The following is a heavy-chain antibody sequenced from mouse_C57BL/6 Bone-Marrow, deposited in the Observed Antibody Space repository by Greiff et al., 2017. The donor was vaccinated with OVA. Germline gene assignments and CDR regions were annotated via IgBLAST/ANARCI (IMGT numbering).Heavy chain of an antibody. J-gene: IGHJ1*03. CDR3: AREEGLLRRYFDV. CDR1: GYTFTSYG. CDR2: IYPRSGNT. Sequence: VQLQQSGAELARPGASVKLSCKASGYTFTSYGISWVKQRTGQGLEWIGEIYPRSGNTCYNEKFKGKATLTADKSSSTAYMELRSLTSEDSAVYFCAREEGLLRRYFDVWGTGTTVTVSS. D-gene: IGHD1-1*01. V-gene: IGHV1-81*01.